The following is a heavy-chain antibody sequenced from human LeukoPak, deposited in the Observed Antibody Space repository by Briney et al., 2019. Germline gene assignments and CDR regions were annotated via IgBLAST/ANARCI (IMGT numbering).Heavy chain of an antibody. J-gene: IGHJ3*02. CDR2: IYYSGST. Sequence: SETLSLTCTVSGGSISSYYWSWIRQPPGKGLEWIEYIYYSGSTNYNPSLKSRVTISVDTSKNQFSLKLSSVAAADTAVYYCARVLFDDAFDIWGQGTMVTVSS. CDR3: ARVLFDDAFDI. CDR1: GGSISSYY. V-gene: IGHV4-59*01. D-gene: IGHD2-21*01.